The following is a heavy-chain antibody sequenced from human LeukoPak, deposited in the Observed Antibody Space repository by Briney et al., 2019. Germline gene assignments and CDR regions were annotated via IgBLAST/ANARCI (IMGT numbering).Heavy chain of an antibody. J-gene: IGHJ5*02. Sequence: GGSLRLSCSASGFTFSDYWMMWVRQAPGKGLEWVGNIRQDDSEKNYVDSVKGRFTISRDNAKSSLYLQMNSLRAEDTAVYYCARAGNYYDSSGYYSPWGQGTLVTVSS. V-gene: IGHV3-7*01. CDR2: IRQDDSEK. CDR3: ARAGNYYDSSGYYSP. CDR1: GFTFSDYW. D-gene: IGHD3-22*01.